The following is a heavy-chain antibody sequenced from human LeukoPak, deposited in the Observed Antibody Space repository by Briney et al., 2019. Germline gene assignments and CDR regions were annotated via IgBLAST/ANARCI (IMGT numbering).Heavy chain of an antibody. CDR3: AKDATLVVPAASLDY. D-gene: IGHD2-2*01. CDR1: GFTLSSYA. J-gene: IGHJ4*02. V-gene: IGHV3-23*01. Sequence: GGSLRLSCAASGFTLSSYAMSWVRQAPGKGLEWVSAISGSGGSTYYADSVKGRFTISRDNSKNTLYLQINSLRAEDTAVYYCAKDATLVVPAASLDYWGQGTLVTVSS. CDR2: ISGSGGST.